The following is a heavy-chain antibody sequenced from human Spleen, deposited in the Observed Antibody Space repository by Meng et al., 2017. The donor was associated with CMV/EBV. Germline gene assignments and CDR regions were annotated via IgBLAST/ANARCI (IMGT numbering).Heavy chain of an antibody. Sequence: GGSLRLSCAASGFTFSLYSMSWVRQSPGKGLEWVSSISTDSRYIKYADSMRGRFTVSRDNAKNSLYLQMSSLRAEDTAVYYCASGLATYYFDYWGQGTLVTVSS. D-gene: IGHD5-12*01. CDR2: ISTDSRYI. V-gene: IGHV3-21*01. CDR1: GFTFSLYS. CDR3: ASGLATYYFDY. J-gene: IGHJ4*02.